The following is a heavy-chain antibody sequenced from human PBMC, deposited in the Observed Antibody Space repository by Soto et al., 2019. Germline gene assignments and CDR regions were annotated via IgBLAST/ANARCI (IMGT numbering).Heavy chain of an antibody. V-gene: IGHV4-31*03. Sequence: PSETLSLTCTVSGGSISSVGYYWNWIRQHPGKDLEWVGYISYSGITHHNPSLKSRLFISVDTSKNQFSLKLSSVTAADTAVYYCARAKMLWFGELFHLTTNGDYRDRIAVWGQGTTVTVSS. CDR1: GGSISSVGYY. D-gene: IGHD3-10*01. J-gene: IGHJ6*02. CDR3: ARAKMLWFGELFHLTTNGDYRDRIAV. CDR2: ISYSGIT.